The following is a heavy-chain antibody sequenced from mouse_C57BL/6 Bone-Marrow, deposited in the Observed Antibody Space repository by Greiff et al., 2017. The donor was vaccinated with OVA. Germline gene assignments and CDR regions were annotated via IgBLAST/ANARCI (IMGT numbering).Heavy chain of an antibody. D-gene: IGHD1-1*01. J-gene: IGHJ4*01. CDR3: ARWTALRSY. CDR2: INPSSGYT. V-gene: IGHV1-4*01. Sequence: VQVVESGAELARPGASVKMSCKASGYTFTSYTMHWVKQRPGQGLEWIGYINPSSGYTKYNQKFKDKATLTADKSSSTSYMQLSSLTSEDSAVYYCARWTALRSYWGQGTSVTVSS. CDR1: GYTFTSYT.